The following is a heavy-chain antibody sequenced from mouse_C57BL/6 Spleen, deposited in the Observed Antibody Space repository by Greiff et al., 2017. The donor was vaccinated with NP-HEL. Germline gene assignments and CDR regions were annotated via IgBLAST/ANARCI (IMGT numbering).Heavy chain of an antibody. CDR1: GYTFTSYW. CDR2: IDPSDSYT. Sequence: QVQLQQSGAELVKPGASVKLSCKASGYTFTSYWMQWVKQRPGKGLEWIGEIDPSDSYTNYNQKFKGKATLTVDTSSSTAYMQLSSLTSEDSAVYYCARERHYWGQGTTLTVSS. CDR3: ARERHY. V-gene: IGHV1-50*01. J-gene: IGHJ2*01.